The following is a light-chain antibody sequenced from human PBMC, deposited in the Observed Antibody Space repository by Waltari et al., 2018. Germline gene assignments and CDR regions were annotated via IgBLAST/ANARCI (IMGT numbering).Light chain of an antibody. J-gene: IGLJ6*01. CDR1: SSDVGGYAY. CDR2: GVR. Sequence: QSALTQPVSVSGSLGQSITISCTGTSSDVGGYAYVSWYQQHPNKAPRLLIDGVRNRPSGISSRFSASKTGNTASLTISGLQSDDESYYYCSSYTRSGARIFGSGTKVTVL. V-gene: IGLV2-14*03. CDR3: SSYTRSGARI.